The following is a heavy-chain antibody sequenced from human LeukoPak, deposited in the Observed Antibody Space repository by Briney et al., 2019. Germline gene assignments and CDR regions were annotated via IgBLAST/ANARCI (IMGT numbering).Heavy chain of an antibody. J-gene: IGHJ5*02. Sequence: GGSLRLSCAASGFSFSSYNMNWDRQAPGKGLEWVSSISSSSGYIYYADSVKGRFTISRDNAKNSLYLQMNSLTAEDTAVYYCASLGHWFDPWGQGTLVTVSS. CDR3: ASLGHWFDP. CDR2: ISSSSGYI. V-gene: IGHV3-21*01. D-gene: IGHD7-27*01. CDR1: GFSFSSYN.